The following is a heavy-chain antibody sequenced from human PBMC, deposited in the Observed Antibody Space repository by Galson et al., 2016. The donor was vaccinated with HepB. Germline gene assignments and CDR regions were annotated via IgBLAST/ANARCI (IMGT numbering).Heavy chain of an antibody. J-gene: IGHJ4*02. D-gene: IGHD1-26*01. CDR2: ILYDGNSE. V-gene: IGHV3-30-3*01. CDR1: GFTFTTYT. CDR3: ARDPEWGAIDY. Sequence: SLRLSCAASGFTFTTYTMHWVRQAPGKGLEWVAVILYDGNSEYYADSVKGRFTIFRDNAKNSLYLQMNSLRADDTAVYYCARDPEWGAIDYWGQGTLVTVSS.